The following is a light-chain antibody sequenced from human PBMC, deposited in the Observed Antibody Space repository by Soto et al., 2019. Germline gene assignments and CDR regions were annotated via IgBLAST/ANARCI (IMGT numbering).Light chain of an antibody. CDR3: CSYAGSYTFGYV. CDR1: SNDIDGYNY. J-gene: IGLJ1*01. Sequence: QSVLTQPRSVSGSPGQSVTISCTGTSNDIDGYNYVSWYQQHPGNAPKLMIYDVSKLPSGVPDCFSGSKSCNTASLTISLLQAEDEADYYCCSYAGSYTFGYVFGTGTKVTVL. CDR2: DVS. V-gene: IGLV2-11*01.